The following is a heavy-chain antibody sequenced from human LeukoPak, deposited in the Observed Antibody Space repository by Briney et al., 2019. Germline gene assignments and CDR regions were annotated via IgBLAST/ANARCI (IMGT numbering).Heavy chain of an antibody. CDR3: ARDPTTVTKGLDI. V-gene: IGHV4-59*11. CDR1: GGSISSHY. J-gene: IGHJ3*02. D-gene: IGHD4-17*01. CDR2: ISYIGST. Sequence: SETLSLTCTVSGGSISSHYWTWIRQPPGKGLEWIGYISYIGSTNYNPSLKSRVTISVDTSKNQFSLKLSSVTAADAAVYFCARDPTTVTKGLDIWGQGTMVTVSS.